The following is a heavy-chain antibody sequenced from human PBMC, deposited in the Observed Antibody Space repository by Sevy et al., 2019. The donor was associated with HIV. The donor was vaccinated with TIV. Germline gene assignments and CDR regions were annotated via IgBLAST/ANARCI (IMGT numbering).Heavy chain of an antibody. CDR3: AGTHPLIAAAVHWYFDL. Sequence: SETLSLTCTVSGGSISSSSYYWGWIRQPPGKGLEWIGSIYYSGSTYYNPSLKSRVTISVDTSKNQFSLKLSSVTAADTTGYYCAGTHPLIAAAVHWYFDLWGRGTLVTVSS. D-gene: IGHD6-13*01. V-gene: IGHV4-39*01. CDR1: GGSISSSSYY. CDR2: IYYSGST. J-gene: IGHJ2*01.